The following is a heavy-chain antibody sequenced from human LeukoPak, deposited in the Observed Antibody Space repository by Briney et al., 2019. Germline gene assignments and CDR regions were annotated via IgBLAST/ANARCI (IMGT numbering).Heavy chain of an antibody. Sequence: GGSLRLSCVASGYTFSSYSINWVRQAPGKGLEWVSSISVRSNYIYYADSVRGRFSISRDDARDSLYLQMNSLRAEDTAVYYCVRLRRNSDTSGFFYYYDFWGQGTLVTVSS. CDR2: ISVRSNYI. J-gene: IGHJ4*02. CDR1: GYTFSSYS. V-gene: IGHV3-21*01. CDR3: VRLRRNSDTSGFFYYYDF. D-gene: IGHD3-22*01.